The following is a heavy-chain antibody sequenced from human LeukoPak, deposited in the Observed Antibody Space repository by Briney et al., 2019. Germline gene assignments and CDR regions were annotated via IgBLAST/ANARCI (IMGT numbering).Heavy chain of an antibody. CDR2: ISDSGGST. D-gene: IGHD5-12*01. CDR3: AKDALLYIGYDYIDY. CDR1: GFTFSSYA. Sequence: GGSLRLSCAASGFTFSSYAMNWVRQAPGKGLEWVSSISDSGGSTYYADSVKGRFTISRDNSRNTLSLQMKSLRAEDTAVYYCAKDALLYIGYDYIDYWGQGTLVTVSS. J-gene: IGHJ4*02. V-gene: IGHV3-23*01.